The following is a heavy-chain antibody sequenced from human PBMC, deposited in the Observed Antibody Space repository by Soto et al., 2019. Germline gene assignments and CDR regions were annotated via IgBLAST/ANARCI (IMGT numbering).Heavy chain of an antibody. V-gene: IGHV3-9*01. CDR3: VKGLTPLNDGNSWTFDM. J-gene: IGHJ3*02. CDR2: VSWNSGRI. D-gene: IGHD4-4*01. CDR1: GFTFDDYA. Sequence: GGSLRLSCAASGFTFDDYAMHWVRQAPGKGLEWVSGVSWNSGRIGYADSVEGRFTITRDDDKKSVYLQMNSLRTEDTALYYCVKGLTPLNDGNSWTFDMWGQGTMVTGSS.